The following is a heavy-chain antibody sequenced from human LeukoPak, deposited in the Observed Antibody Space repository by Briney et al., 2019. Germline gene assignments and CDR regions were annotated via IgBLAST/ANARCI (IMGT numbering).Heavy chain of an antibody. CDR1: GFTFSSYA. CDR2: ISYDGSNK. V-gene: IGHV3-30*04. CDR3: ARAGVVVPAAILY. D-gene: IGHD2-2*01. Sequence: AGGSLRLSCAASGFTFSSYAMHWVRQAPGKGLEWVAVISYDGSNKYYADSVKGRFTISRDNSKNTLYLQMNSLRAEDTAVYYCARAGVVVPAAILYWGQGTLVTVSS. J-gene: IGHJ4*02.